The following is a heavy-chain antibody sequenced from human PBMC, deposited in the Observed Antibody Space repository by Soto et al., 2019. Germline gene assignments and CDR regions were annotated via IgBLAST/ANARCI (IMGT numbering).Heavy chain of an antibody. CDR1: GFTFSSYA. CDR3: AKDKAGGVRGVISGYYYGMDV. Sequence: GGSLRLSCAASGFTFSSYAMSWVRQAPGKGLEWVSAISGSGGSTYYADSVKGRFTISRDNSKNTLYLQMNSLRAEDTAVYYCAKDKAGGVRGVISGYYYGMDVWGQGTTVTVSS. CDR2: ISGSGGST. D-gene: IGHD3-10*01. V-gene: IGHV3-23*01. J-gene: IGHJ6*02.